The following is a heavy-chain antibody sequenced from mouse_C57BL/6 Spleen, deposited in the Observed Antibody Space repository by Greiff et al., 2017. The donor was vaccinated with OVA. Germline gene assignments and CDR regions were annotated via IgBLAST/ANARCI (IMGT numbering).Heavy chain of an antibody. D-gene: IGHD1-1*01. V-gene: IGHV2-9-1*01. CDR3: AGHGPNAMDY. Sequence: QVQLKESGPGLVAPSQSLSLTCTVSGFSLTSYAISWVRQPPGKGLEWLGVIWTGGGKNYNSAIKSRLSISKDNSKSQVFLKMNSLQTDDTARDYCAGHGPNAMDYWGQGTSVTVSS. J-gene: IGHJ4*01. CDR2: IWTGGGK. CDR1: GFSLTSYA.